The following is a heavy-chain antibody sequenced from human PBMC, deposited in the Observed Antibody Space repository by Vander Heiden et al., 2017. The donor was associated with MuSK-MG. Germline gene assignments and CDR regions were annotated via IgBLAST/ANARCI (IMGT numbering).Heavy chain of an antibody. CDR2: ISSSSSYI. D-gene: IGHD3-3*01. CDR1: GFTFSSYS. V-gene: IGHV3-21*01. J-gene: IGHJ4*02. Sequence: EVQLVESGGGLVKPGGSLRLSCAASGFTFSSYSMNWVRQAPGKGLEWVSSISSSSSYIYYADSVKGRFTISRDNAKNSLYLQMNSLRAEDTAVYYCARDPNDFWSGYYTNHPGYYFDYWGQGTLVTVSS. CDR3: ARDPNDFWSGYYTNHPGYYFDY.